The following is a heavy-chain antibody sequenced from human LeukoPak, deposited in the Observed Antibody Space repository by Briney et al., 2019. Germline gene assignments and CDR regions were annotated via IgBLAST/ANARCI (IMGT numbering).Heavy chain of an antibody. CDR1: GFSFSNYW. CDR2: TKEDGTET. D-gene: IGHD5-18*01. Sequence: GSLRLSCAGSGFSFSNYWMSWVRQAPGKGLEWVASTKEDGTETYSVDSVKGRFTISRDNTKKALYLQMNSLRAADTAVYYCARGGKIHTYNWFDPWGQGTLVTVSS. CDR3: ARGGKIHTYNWFDP. V-gene: IGHV3-7*05. J-gene: IGHJ5*02.